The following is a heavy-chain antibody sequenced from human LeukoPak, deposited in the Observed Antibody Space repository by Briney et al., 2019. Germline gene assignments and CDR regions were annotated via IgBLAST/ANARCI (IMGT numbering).Heavy chain of an antibody. CDR1: GGSISSSSSY. Sequence: RASETLSLTCTVSGGSISSSSSYWVWIRQPPGMGLEWIGSIYYSGSTYSNPSLKSRVTISVDTSKNQFSLKVSSVAAADTAVYSCARYESSAYGIDVWGRGTLVTVSS. V-gene: IGHV4-39*01. CDR3: ARYESSAYGIDV. D-gene: IGHD3-22*01. J-gene: IGHJ2*01. CDR2: IYYSGST.